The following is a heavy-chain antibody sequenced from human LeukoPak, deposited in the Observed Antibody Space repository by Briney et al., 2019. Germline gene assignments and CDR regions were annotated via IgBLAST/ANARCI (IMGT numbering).Heavy chain of an antibody. J-gene: IGHJ4*02. CDR1: GGSISSSSHY. V-gene: IGHV4-39*07. CDR3: ARDVGDYDFDY. CDR2: MSYRGTT. Sequence: SETLSLTCTVSGGSISSSSHYWGWIRQPPGKGLEWIGSMSYRGTTFYNPILKRRVSISVDTSKNQFSLNLSSVSAADTAVYYCARDVGDYDFDYWGQGTLVTVSS. D-gene: IGHD3-16*01.